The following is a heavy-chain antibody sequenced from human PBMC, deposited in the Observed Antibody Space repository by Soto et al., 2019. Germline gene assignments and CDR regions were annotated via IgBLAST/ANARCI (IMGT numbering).Heavy chain of an antibody. J-gene: IGHJ6*02. D-gene: IGHD2-2*01. CDR2: IKSKTDDGAT. CDR3: TTDSSSWAYYYYYGMDV. V-gene: IGHV3-15*01. Sequence: GGSLRLSCTVSGFTFSNAWMTWVRQAPGKGLEWVGRIKSKTDDGATDYAAPVKGRFTISRDDSRNTLYLQMNSLKTEDTAVYFCTTDSSSWAYYYYYGMDVWGQGTTVTVSS. CDR1: GFTFSNAW.